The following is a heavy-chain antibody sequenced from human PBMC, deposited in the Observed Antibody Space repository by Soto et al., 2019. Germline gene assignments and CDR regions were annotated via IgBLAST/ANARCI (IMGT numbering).Heavy chain of an antibody. V-gene: IGHV3-23*01. CDR3: AKVPSLRYFDWLYDAFDI. D-gene: IGHD3-9*01. Sequence: EVQLLESGGGLVQPGGSLRLSCAASGFTFSSYAMSWVRQAPGNGLEWVSAISGSGGSTYYADSVKGRFTISRDNSKNTLYLQMNSLRAEDSAVYYCAKVPSLRYFDWLYDAFDIWGQGTMVTVSS. CDR2: ISGSGGST. CDR1: GFTFSSYA. J-gene: IGHJ3*02.